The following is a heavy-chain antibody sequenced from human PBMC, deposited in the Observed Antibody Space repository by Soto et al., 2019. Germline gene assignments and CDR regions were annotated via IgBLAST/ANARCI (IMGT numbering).Heavy chain of an antibody. J-gene: IGHJ6*02. D-gene: IGHD2-2*01. V-gene: IGHV4-31*03. Sequence: LSLTCTVSGGSISSGGYYCSWIRQHPGKGLEWIGYIYYSGSTYYNPSLKSRVTISVDTSKNQFSLKLSSVTAADTAVYYCARSSGAVVPAAMMDPWDYYGMYVWGQGTTVTVSS. CDR3: ARSSGAVVPAAMMDPWDYYGMYV. CDR1: GGSISSGGYY. CDR2: IYYSGST.